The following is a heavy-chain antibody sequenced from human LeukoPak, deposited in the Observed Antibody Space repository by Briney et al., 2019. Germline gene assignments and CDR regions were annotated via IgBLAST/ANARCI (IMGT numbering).Heavy chain of an antibody. Sequence: SQTLSLTCTVSGGSISSGSYYWSWIRQPAGKGLEWIGRIYTSGSTNYNPSLKSRVTISVDTSKNQFSLKLSSVTAADTAVYYCARVPVDTAMVSRYFDYWGQGTPVTVSS. D-gene: IGHD5-18*01. CDR2: IYTSGST. J-gene: IGHJ4*02. CDR1: GGSISSGSYY. V-gene: IGHV4-61*02. CDR3: ARVPVDTAMVSRYFDY.